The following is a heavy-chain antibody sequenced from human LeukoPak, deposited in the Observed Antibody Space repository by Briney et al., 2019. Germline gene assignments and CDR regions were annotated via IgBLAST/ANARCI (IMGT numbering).Heavy chain of an antibody. D-gene: IGHD3-10*01. V-gene: IGHV3-23*01. J-gene: IGHJ6*02. Sequence: GGSLRLSCAGSGFTFSSYPMTWVRQAPGKGLEWVSGIGGGTFYADSVKGRFTISRDNSKNTLYLQMNSLRAEDTAVYYCARASSGFQYYYYYYGMDVWGQGTTVTVSS. CDR3: ARASSGFQYYYYYYGMDV. CDR1: GFTFSSYP. CDR2: IGGGT.